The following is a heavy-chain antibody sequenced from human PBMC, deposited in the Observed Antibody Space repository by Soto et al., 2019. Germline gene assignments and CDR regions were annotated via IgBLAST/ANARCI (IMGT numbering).Heavy chain of an antibody. CDR1: GFTFRDFH. J-gene: IGHJ6*02. Sequence: EVQLVESGGGWVQPGGSLRLSCAASGFTFRDFHIDWVRQAPGRGLEWLSYISRDDRAIYYADSVRGRFTVSKDTANKLLFLQMNSLRAEDTAVYYCARDLRGYAMDVWGQGTTVTVS. CDR2: ISRDDRAI. D-gene: IGHD2-2*01. CDR3: ARDLRGYAMDV. V-gene: IGHV3-48*03.